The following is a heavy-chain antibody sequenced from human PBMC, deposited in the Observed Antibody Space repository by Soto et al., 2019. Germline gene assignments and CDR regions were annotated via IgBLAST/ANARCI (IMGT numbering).Heavy chain of an antibody. CDR3: ARDLRPTIFGVVTDGYYFDY. Sequence: EVQLVESGGGLVQPGGSLRLSCAASGFTFSSYAMHWVHQAPGKGLEYVSGIRDNGGSIYYANSVKGRFTISRDNSKNTLYLQMGSLRAEDMAVYYCARDLRPTIFGVVTDGYYFDYWGQGTLVTVSS. V-gene: IGHV3-64*01. CDR2: IRDNGGSI. CDR1: GFTFSSYA. J-gene: IGHJ4*02. D-gene: IGHD3-3*01.